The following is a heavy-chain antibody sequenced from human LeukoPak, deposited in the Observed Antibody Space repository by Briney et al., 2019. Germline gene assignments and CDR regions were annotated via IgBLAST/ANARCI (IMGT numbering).Heavy chain of an antibody. CDR1: GFTFSSYA. V-gene: IGHV3-23*01. D-gene: IGHD3-3*01. J-gene: IGHJ4*02. CDR2: ISGSGGST. CDR3: ARRDCWSFKCYSFDY. Sequence: PGGSLRLSCAASGFTFSSYAMSWVRQAPGKGLEWVSAISGSGGSTYYADSVKGRFTISRDNSKNTLYLQMNSLRAEDTAVYYCARRDCWSFKCYSFDYWGQGTLVSVSS.